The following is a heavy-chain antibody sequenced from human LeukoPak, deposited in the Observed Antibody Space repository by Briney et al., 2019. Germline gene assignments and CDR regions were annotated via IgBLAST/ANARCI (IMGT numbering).Heavy chain of an antibody. J-gene: IGHJ4*02. V-gene: IGHV1-24*01. Sequence: GASVTVSCKTSGYTFTNYGISWVRQAPGKGLEWMGGFDPEDGETIYAQKFQGRVTMTEDTSTDTAYMELSSLRSEDTAVYYCATERGLVGASFDYWGQGTLVTVSS. CDR3: ATERGLVGASFDY. D-gene: IGHD1-26*01. CDR1: GYTFTNYG. CDR2: FDPEDGET.